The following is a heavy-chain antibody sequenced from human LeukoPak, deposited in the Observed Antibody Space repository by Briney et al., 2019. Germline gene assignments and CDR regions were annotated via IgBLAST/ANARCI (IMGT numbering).Heavy chain of an antibody. J-gene: IGHJ5*02. CDR3: AKDHWGYGDYVGWFDP. D-gene: IGHD4-17*01. CDR2: IKQDGSEK. Sequence: GGSLRLSCAASGFTFSSYWMSWVRQAPGKGLEWVANIKQDGSEKYYVDSVKGRFTISRDNAKNSLYLQMNSLRAEDTALYYCAKDHWGYGDYVGWFDPWGQGTLVTVSS. CDR1: GFTFSSYW. V-gene: IGHV3-7*03.